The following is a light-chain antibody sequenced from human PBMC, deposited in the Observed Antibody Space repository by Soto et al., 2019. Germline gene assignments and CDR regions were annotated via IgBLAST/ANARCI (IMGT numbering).Light chain of an antibody. Sequence: QSALTQPASVSGSPGQSITISCTGTSSDVGGYNYVSWYQQHPGKAPKLMIYEVSNRPSGVYNRFSGSKSGNTASLTISGLQGEDEADYYCSSYTSSSTRVFGGGTKLTVL. CDR1: SSDVGGYNY. V-gene: IGLV2-14*01. CDR3: SSYTSSSTRV. J-gene: IGLJ3*02. CDR2: EVS.